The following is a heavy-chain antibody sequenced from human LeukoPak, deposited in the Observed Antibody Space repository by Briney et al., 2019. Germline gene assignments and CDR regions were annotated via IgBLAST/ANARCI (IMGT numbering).Heavy chain of an antibody. V-gene: IGHV1-69*13. CDR2: IIPIFGTT. Sequence: SVKVSCKASGGTFSSYAISWVRQAPGQGLEWMGGIIPIFGTTNYAQKFQGRVTITADESTRTAHMELSSLRSDDTAVYYCARGPHTSSWYKHAFDIWAQGTMVTVSS. CDR3: ARGPHTSSWYKHAFDI. D-gene: IGHD6-13*01. J-gene: IGHJ3*02. CDR1: GGTFSSYA.